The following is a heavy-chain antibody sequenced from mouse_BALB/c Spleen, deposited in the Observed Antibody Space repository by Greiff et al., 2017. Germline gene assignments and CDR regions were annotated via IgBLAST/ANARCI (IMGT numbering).Heavy chain of an antibody. CDR3: NEGYRYDVSYAMDY. J-gene: IGHJ4*01. CDR1: GFNIKDYY. Sequence: EVQLQQSGAELVRSGASVKLSCTASGFNIKDYYMHWVKQRPEQGLEWIGWIDPENGDTEYAPKFQGKATMTADTSSNTAYLQLSSLTSEDTAVYYGNEGYRYDVSYAMDYWGQGTSVTVSS. V-gene: IGHV14-4*02. D-gene: IGHD2-14*01. CDR2: IDPENGDT.